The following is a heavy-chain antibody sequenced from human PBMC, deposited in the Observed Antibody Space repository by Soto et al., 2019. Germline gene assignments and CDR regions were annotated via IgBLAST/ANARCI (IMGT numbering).Heavy chain of an antibody. CDR2: VYYGGRS. D-gene: IGHD2-15*01. Sequence: TETLSLTCTVSSAPVSSTTYTWGWIRQPPGKGLEWVASVYYGGRSYYNPTLNSRVTISVDTSKNQFSLKMTSVTAADTAVYYCAGLNVYCVRGSCHGHYAMEAWGQSTTV. CDR3: AGLNVYCVRGSCHGHYAMEA. V-gene: IGHV4-39*01. J-gene: IGHJ6*02. CDR1: SAPVSSTTYT.